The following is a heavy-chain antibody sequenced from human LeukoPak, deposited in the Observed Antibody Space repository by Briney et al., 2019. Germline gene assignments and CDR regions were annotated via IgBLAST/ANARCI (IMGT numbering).Heavy chain of an antibody. Sequence: SETLSLTCPVSGGSVSGGSYYWSWIRQPPGKGLEWIGYIYYSGSTNYNPSLKSRVTISVDTSKNQFSLKLSSVTAADTAVYYCARGGHDILTGYYFFDYWGQGTLVTVSS. D-gene: IGHD3-9*01. CDR2: IYYSGST. CDR1: GGSVSGGSYY. J-gene: IGHJ4*02. CDR3: ARGGHDILTGYYFFDY. V-gene: IGHV4-61*01.